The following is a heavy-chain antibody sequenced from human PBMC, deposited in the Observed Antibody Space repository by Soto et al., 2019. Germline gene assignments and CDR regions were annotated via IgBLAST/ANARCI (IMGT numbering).Heavy chain of an antibody. CDR2: IVVGSGNT. Sequence: SVKVSCKASGFTFTSSAMQWVRQARGQRLEWIGWIVVGSGNTNYAQKFQERVTITRDMSTSTGYMELSSLRSEDTAVYYCAGSSRALDAFDIWGQGTMVTVSS. V-gene: IGHV1-58*02. CDR1: GFTFTSSA. D-gene: IGHD6-19*01. CDR3: AGSSRALDAFDI. J-gene: IGHJ3*02.